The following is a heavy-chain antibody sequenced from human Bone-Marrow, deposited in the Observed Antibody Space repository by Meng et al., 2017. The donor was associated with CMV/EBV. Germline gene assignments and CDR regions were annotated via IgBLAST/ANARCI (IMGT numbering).Heavy chain of an antibody. J-gene: IGHJ4*02. CDR1: GFTFSDYY. CDR2: ISGSGGST. D-gene: IGHD2-15*01. CDR3: AKVFRRGYCSGGSCYFFDY. Sequence: LSLTCAASGFTFSDYYMSWIRQAPGKGLEWVSAISGSGGSTYYADSVKGRFTISRDNSKNTLYLQMNSLRAEDTAVYYCAKVFRRGYCSGGSCYFFDYWGQGTLVTVSS. V-gene: IGHV3-23*01.